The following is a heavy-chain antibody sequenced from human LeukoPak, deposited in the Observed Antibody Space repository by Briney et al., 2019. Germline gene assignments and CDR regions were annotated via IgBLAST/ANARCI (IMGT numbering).Heavy chain of an antibody. Sequence: SETLSLTCTVSGGSISSYYWSWIRQPPGKGLEWIGYIYYSGSTNYNPSLKSRVTISVDTSKNQFSLKLSSVTAADTAVYYCARSLDYWGQGALVTVSS. CDR3: ARSLDY. V-gene: IGHV4-59*01. CDR1: GGSISSYY. CDR2: IYYSGST. J-gene: IGHJ4*02.